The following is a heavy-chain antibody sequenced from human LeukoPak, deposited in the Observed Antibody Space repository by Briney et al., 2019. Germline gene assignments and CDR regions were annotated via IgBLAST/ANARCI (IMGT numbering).Heavy chain of an antibody. CDR2: IYYSGST. CDR3: ARRKEASNFQH. V-gene: IGHV4-39*01. CDR1: GGSISSSSYY. Sequence: PSETLSLTCTVSGGSISSSSYYWGWIRQPPGKGLEWIESIYYSGSTYYNPSLKSRVTISVDTSKNQFSLKLSSVTAADTAVYYCARRKEASNFQHWGQGTLVTVSS. J-gene: IGHJ1*01.